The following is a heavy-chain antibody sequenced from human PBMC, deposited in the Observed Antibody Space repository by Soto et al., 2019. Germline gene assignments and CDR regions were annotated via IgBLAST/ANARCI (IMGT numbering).Heavy chain of an antibody. V-gene: IGHV3-23*01. Sequence: GGSLRLSCAASGFTFSSYAMTWVRQAPGKGLEWVSAISGSGNSTYYADSVKGRFTISRDNSKNTLYLQMNSLRAEDTAVYYCAKGVGSSSSPMHYWGQGTLVTVSS. D-gene: IGHD6-6*01. CDR2: ISGSGNST. J-gene: IGHJ4*02. CDR3: AKGVGSSSSPMHY. CDR1: GFTFSSYA.